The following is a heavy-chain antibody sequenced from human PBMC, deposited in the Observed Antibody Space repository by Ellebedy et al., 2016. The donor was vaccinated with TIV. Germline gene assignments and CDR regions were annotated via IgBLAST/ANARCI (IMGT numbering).Heavy chain of an antibody. J-gene: IGHJ6*02. CDR1: GYTFTSYG. D-gene: IGHD3-3*01. CDR2: INAGNGNT. CDR3: ARDQYYDFWSGYYYYYYGMDV. Sequence: ASVKVSCXASGYTFTSYGISWVRQAPGQGLEWMGWINAGNGNTKYSQKFQGRVTITRDTSASTAYMELSSLRSEDTAVYYCARDQYYDFWSGYYYYYYGMDVWGQGTTVTVSS. V-gene: IGHV1-18*04.